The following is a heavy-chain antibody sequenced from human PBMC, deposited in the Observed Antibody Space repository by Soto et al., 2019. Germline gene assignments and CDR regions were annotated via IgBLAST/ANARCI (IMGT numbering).Heavy chain of an antibody. V-gene: IGHV1-18*01. CDR3: ARVDSIAAAGTDFDY. CDR2: ISAYNGNT. Sequence: ASVKVSCKASGYTFTSYGISWVRQAPGQGLEWMGWISAYNGNTNYAQKLQGRVTMTTDTSTSTAYMELRSLRSDDTAVYYCARVDSIAAAGTDFDYWGQGTLVTVS. CDR1: GYTFTSYG. J-gene: IGHJ4*02. D-gene: IGHD6-13*01.